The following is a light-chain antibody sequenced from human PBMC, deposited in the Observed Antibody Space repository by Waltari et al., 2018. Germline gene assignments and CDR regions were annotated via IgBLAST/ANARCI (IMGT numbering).Light chain of an antibody. CDR1: QTVRTTY. J-gene: IGKJ4*01. Sequence: EIVLTQSPGTLSLSPGERATLSCRASQTVRTTYLAWYQQKPGQAPTLVIHGASSRATGIPDRFSGRGSGTDFSLTISSLEPEDFAVDYLQQYDISPLTFGGWTKVEIK. CDR2: GAS. CDR3: QQYDISPLT. V-gene: IGKV3-20*01.